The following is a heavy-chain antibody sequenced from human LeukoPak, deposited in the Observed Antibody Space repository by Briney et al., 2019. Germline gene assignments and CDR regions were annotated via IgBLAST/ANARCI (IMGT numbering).Heavy chain of an antibody. J-gene: IGHJ3*02. D-gene: IGHD1-26*01. CDR2: IYYSGST. CDR1: GGSMSSYY. CDR3: AGSGSYLGVFAFDI. Sequence: QVQLQESGPGLVKSSETLSLTCTVSGGSMSSYYWCWIRQPPGNGLECIGYIYYSGSTYYNPSLKSRVTISVDTSKNQFSLKLSSVTAADTAVYYCAGSGSYLGVFAFDIWGQGTMVTVSS. V-gene: IGHV4-59*06.